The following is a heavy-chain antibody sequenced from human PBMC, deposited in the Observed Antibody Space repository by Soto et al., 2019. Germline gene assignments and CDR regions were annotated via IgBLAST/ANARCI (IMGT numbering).Heavy chain of an antibody. V-gene: IGHV3-30-3*01. J-gene: IGHJ4*02. CDR1: GFTFSSYA. D-gene: IGHD3-22*01. CDR3: ARDYYDSLPQPLDY. CDR2: ISYDGSNK. Sequence: QVQLVESGGGVVQPGRSLRLSCAASGFTFSSYAMHWVRQAPGKGLEWVAVISYDGSNKYYADSVKGRFTISRDNXXNTLYLQMNSLRAEDTAVYYCARDYYDSLPQPLDYWGQGTLVTVSS.